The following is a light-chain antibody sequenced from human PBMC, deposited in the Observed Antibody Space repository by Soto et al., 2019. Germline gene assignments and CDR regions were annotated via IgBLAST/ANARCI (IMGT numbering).Light chain of an antibody. CDR3: SSYSSSSTRLV. J-gene: IGLJ3*02. V-gene: IGLV2-14*01. Sequence: QSVLTQPASVSGSPGQSVTISCTGTSSDVGGYNFVSWYQQHPGKAPQLMIYEVNYRPSGISNRFSGSKSGNTASLTISGVQPEDEADDYYSSYSSSSTRLVFGGGTKLTVL. CDR2: EVN. CDR1: SSDVGGYNF.